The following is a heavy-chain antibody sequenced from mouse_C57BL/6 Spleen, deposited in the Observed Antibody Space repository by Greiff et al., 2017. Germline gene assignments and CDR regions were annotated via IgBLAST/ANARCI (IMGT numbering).Heavy chain of an antibody. Sequence: EVQGVESGGGLVKPGGSLKLSCAASGFTFSSYAMSWVRQTPEKRLEWVATISDGGSYTYYPDNVKGRFTISRDNAKNNLYLQMSHLKSEDTAMYYCARDRFGNYYFDYWGQGTTLTVSS. J-gene: IGHJ2*01. CDR1: GFTFSSYA. D-gene: IGHD2-1*01. CDR3: ARDRFGNYYFDY. V-gene: IGHV5-4*01. CDR2: ISDGGSYT.